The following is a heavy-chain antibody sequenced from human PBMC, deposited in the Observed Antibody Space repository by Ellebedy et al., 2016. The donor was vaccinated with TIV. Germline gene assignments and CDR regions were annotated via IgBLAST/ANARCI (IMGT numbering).Heavy chain of an antibody. CDR1: GFTFTDYY. V-gene: IGHV3-11*01. Sequence: PGGSLRLSCAASGFTFTDYYMSWIRQAPGKGLEWVSYISSSGSTIYSAVSLKGRFTISRDNAKNSLYLQMNSLRAEDTAVYHCARPRGYSYGGFDYWGQGTLVTVSS. D-gene: IGHD5-18*01. J-gene: IGHJ4*02. CDR3: ARPRGYSYGGFDY. CDR2: ISSSGSTI.